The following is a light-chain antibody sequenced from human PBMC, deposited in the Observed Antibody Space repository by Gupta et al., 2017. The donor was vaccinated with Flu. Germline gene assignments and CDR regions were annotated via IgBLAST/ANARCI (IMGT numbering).Light chain of an antibody. Sequence: EIVLTHSPATLSLSPGERATLSCRASQCVSIYLAWYQQKPGQAPRLLIYDASDRATGIPGRFSGSGSGTDFTLTISSLEPEDFAVYYCQQRYNWPITFGQGTRLEIK. CDR3: QQRYNWPIT. CDR1: QCVSIY. V-gene: IGKV3-11*01. J-gene: IGKJ5*01. CDR2: DAS.